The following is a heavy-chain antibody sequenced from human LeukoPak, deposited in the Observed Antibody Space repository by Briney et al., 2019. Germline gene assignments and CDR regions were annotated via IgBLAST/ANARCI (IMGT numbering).Heavy chain of an antibody. Sequence: GGSLRLSCAASGFTFSSYAMSWVRQAPGKGLEWVSAISGSGGSTYYADSVKGRFTISRDNSKNTLYLQMNSLRAEDTAVYYCAKDQSDWTVGEGSLDYWGQGALVTVSS. CDR1: GFTFSSYA. J-gene: IGHJ4*02. CDR3: AKDQSDWTVGEGSLDY. CDR2: ISGSGGST. D-gene: IGHD3-16*01. V-gene: IGHV3-23*01.